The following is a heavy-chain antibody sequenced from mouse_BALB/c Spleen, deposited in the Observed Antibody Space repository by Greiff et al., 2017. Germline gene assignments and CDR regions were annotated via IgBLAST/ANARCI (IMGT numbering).Heavy chain of an antibody. Sequence: QVTLKESGPGLVAPSQSLSITCTVSGFSLTSYGVHWVRQPPGKGLEWLGVIWAGGSTNYNSALMSRLSISKDNSTSQVFLKMNSLQTDDTAMYYCARDSSGPLYAMDYWGQGTSVTVSS. CDR2: IWAGGST. CDR3: ARDSSGPLYAMDY. J-gene: IGHJ4*01. V-gene: IGHV2-9*02. CDR1: GFSLTSYG. D-gene: IGHD3-1*01.